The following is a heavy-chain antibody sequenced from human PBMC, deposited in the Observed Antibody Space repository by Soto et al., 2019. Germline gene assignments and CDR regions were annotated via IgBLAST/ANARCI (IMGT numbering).Heavy chain of an antibody. V-gene: IGHV3-48*03. D-gene: IGHD3-22*01. CDR1: GFTFSSYE. J-gene: IGHJ6*02. CDR3: ARDGYYYDSSGYSTPYYYYGMDV. Sequence: GGSLRLSCAASGFTFSSYEMNWVRQAPGKGLEWVPYISSSGSTIYYADSVKGRFTISRDNAKNSLYLQMNSLRAEDTAVYYCARDGYYYDSSGYSTPYYYYGMDVWGQGTTVTVSS. CDR2: ISSSGSTI.